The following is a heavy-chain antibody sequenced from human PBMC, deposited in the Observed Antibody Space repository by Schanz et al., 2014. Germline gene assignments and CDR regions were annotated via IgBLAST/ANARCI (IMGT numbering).Heavy chain of an antibody. Sequence: QVQLVQSGAEVKKPGASVKVSCQASGYTFTGYYMHWVRQAPGQGLEWMGQINPNSGATIYAQNFQGRVTMTRDTSISTAYMELSRLKSDDTAVYYCARALFGSGHGDVWGQGTTVTVSS. CDR2: INPNSGAT. D-gene: IGHD3-10*01. J-gene: IGHJ6*02. V-gene: IGHV1-2*06. CDR3: ARALFGSGHGDV. CDR1: GYTFTGYY.